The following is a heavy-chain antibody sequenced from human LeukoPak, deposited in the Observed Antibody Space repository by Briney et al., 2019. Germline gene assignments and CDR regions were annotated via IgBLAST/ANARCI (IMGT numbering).Heavy chain of an antibody. Sequence: GGSLRLSCAASGFTFSSYAMSWVRQAPGKGLEWVSAISGTGDTIYYVDSVKGRFTISRDNSKNTLYLQMNSLRAEDTAVYYCAKAGPYYLDYWGQGTLVTVSS. CDR3: AKAGPYYLDY. J-gene: IGHJ4*02. CDR2: ISGTGDTI. V-gene: IGHV3-23*01. CDR1: GFTFSSYA.